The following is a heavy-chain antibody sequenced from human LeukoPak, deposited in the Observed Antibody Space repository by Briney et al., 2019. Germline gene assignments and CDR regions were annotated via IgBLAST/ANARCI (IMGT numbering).Heavy chain of an antibody. Sequence: SETLSLTCTVSGGSISRYYWSWIRQPPGKGLEWIGYKDYSGSTNYNRPLKSRVTISVDTSKNQFSLKLSSVTAADTAVYYCARVYYSSSYDYWYFDLWGRGTLVTVSS. J-gene: IGHJ2*01. CDR1: GGSISRYY. V-gene: IGHV4-59*01. D-gene: IGHD6-13*01. CDR2: KDYSGST. CDR3: ARVYYSSSYDYWYFDL.